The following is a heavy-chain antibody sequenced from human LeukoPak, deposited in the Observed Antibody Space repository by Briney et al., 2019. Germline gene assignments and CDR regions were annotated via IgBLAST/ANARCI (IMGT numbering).Heavy chain of an antibody. Sequence: PGGSLRLSCAASGFTVSSNYMSWVRQAPGKGLEWVSVIYSGGSTYYADSVKGRFTISRDNSKNTLYLQMNSLRAEDTAVYYCARMQQDYYYYMAVWGKGTTVTVSS. J-gene: IGHJ6*03. CDR3: ARMQQDYYYYMAV. D-gene: IGHD1/OR15-1a*01. CDR1: GFTVSSNY. CDR2: IYSGGST. V-gene: IGHV3-53*01.